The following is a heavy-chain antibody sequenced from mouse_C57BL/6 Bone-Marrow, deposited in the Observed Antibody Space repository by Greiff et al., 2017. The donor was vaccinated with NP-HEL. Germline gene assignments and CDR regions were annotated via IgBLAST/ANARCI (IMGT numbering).Heavy chain of an antibody. CDR2: ISYDGSN. J-gene: IGHJ2*01. Sequence: EVQLQESGPGLVKPSQSLSLTCSVTGYSITSGYYWNWIRQFPGNKLEWMGYISYDGSNNYNPSLKNRISITRDTSKNQFFLKLNSVTTEDTATYYCARQLLRYFDYWGQGTTRTVSS. CDR3: ARQLLRYFDY. CDR1: GYSITSGYY. V-gene: IGHV3-6*01. D-gene: IGHD1-1*01.